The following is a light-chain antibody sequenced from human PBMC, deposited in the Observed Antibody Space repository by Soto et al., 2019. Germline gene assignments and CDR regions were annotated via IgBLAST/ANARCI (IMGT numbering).Light chain of an antibody. J-gene: IGKJ4*01. Sequence: DIQMTQSPSTLSASVGDRVIITCRASQSVSGWLAWYRQKPGKAPELLIYSASTLETGVPSRFSGSGSWTDFTLTVSSLQREDFATYYCQQYERYPLTFGGGTKVEIK. V-gene: IGKV1-5*03. CDR1: QSVSGW. CDR3: QQYERYPLT. CDR2: SAS.